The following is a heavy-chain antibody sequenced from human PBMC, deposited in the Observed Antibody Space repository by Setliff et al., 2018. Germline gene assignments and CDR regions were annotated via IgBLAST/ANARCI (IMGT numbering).Heavy chain of an antibody. CDR3: ARTLRYGGYLLAY. V-gene: IGHV5-51*01. Sequence: GESLKISCKGSGYRFTSYWIGWVRQMPGKGLEWMGIIFPVDSDTRYSPSFQGQVTISADKSTRTAYLQWNRLKASDTAIYYCARTLRYGGYLLAYWGQGTLVTVSS. CDR1: GYRFTSYW. J-gene: IGHJ4*02. D-gene: IGHD5-12*01. CDR2: IFPVDSDT.